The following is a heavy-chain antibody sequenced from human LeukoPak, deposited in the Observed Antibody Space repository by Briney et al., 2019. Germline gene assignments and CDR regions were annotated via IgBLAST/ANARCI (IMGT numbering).Heavy chain of an antibody. Sequence: SETLSLTCAVYGGSFSGYYWSWIRQPPGKGLEWIGEINHSGSTNYNPSLKSRVTISVDTSKNQFSLKLSSVTAADTAVYYCARNSGSYPRAFDIWGQGTMVTVSS. CDR1: GGSFSGYY. CDR3: ARNSGSYPRAFDI. J-gene: IGHJ3*02. D-gene: IGHD1-26*01. CDR2: INHSGST. V-gene: IGHV4-34*01.